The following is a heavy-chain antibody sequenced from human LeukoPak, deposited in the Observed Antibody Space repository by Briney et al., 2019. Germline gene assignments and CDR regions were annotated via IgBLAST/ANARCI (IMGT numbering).Heavy chain of an antibody. V-gene: IGHV3-33*01. J-gene: IGHJ6*02. CDR3: ARDLAYCGGDCYSYYYGMDV. CDR1: GFTFSSYG. CDR2: IWYDGSNK. D-gene: IGHD2-21*02. Sequence: GRSLRLSCAASGFTFSSYGMHWVRQAPGKGLEWVAVIWYDGSNKYYADSVKGRFTISRDNSKNTLYLQMNSLRAEDTAVYYCARDLAYCGGDCYSYYYGMDVWGQGTTVTVSS.